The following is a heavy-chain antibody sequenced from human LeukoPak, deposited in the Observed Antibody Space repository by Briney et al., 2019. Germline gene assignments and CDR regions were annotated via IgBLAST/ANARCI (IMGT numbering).Heavy chain of an antibody. J-gene: IGHJ4*02. V-gene: IGHV4-4*02. CDR2: VYRSGAT. CDR1: GDSFSSNNY. CDR3: ARNAGYSDLNY. Sequence: PSETLSLTCTVSGDSFSSNNYWTWVRQPPGKGLEWIGEVYRSGATNYNPSLRSRVTVSLDKSKNQFSLRLNSVTAAGTAIYYCARNAGYSDLNYWGQGVLVTVSS. D-gene: IGHD3-22*01.